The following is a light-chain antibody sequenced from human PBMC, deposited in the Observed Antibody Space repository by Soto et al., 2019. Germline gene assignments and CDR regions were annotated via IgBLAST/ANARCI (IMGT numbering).Light chain of an antibody. Sequence: EIVLTQFPGTLSLSPGERATLSCRASESVSSTYLAWYQHKPGQPPRLLIYGASSRATDIPDRFSGSGSGTDFTLTIGRLEPEDFAVYYCQQYGTSPPVTFGGGTKVDIK. CDR1: ESVSSTY. CDR3: QQYGTSPPVT. CDR2: GAS. J-gene: IGKJ4*01. V-gene: IGKV3-20*01.